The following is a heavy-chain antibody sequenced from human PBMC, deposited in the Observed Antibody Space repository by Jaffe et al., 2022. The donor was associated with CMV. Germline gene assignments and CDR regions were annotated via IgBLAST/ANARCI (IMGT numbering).Heavy chain of an antibody. CDR1: GGSISSGGYY. J-gene: IGHJ4*02. CDR2: IYYSGAT. CDR3: ATLPAATPYYFDY. Sequence: QVQLQESGPGLVKPSQTLSLTCTVSGGSISSGGYYWSWIRQHPGKGLEWIGYIYYSGATYYNPSLKSRVTISLDTSKNQFSLKLSSVTAADTAVYYCATLPAATPYYFDYWGQGTLVTVSS. D-gene: IGHD2-2*01. V-gene: IGHV4-31*03.